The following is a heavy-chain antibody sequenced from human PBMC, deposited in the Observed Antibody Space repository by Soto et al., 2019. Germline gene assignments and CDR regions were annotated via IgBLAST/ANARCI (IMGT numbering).Heavy chain of an antibody. CDR1: GYTFTGYY. CDR3: ARGSRAAAGTGAFDI. J-gene: IGHJ3*02. D-gene: IGHD6-13*01. V-gene: IGHV1-2*04. CDR2: INPNSGAT. Sequence: ASVKVSCKASGYTFTGYYMHWVRQAPGQGLEWMGWINPNSGATNYSQKFQGWVTMTRDTSISTAYMELSRLRSDDTAVYYCARGSRAAAGTGAFDIWGQGTMVTVS.